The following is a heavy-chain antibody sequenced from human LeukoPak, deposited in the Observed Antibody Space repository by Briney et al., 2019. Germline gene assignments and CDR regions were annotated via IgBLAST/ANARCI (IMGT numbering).Heavy chain of an antibody. J-gene: IGHJ4*02. D-gene: IGHD3-22*01. V-gene: IGHV3-30*03. Sequence: GGSLRLSCAASGFTFSSYGMHWVRQAPGKGLEWVAVISYDGSNKYYADSVKGRFTISRDFSKNTLYLQMNSLRAEDTAVYYCARAMWPYFDTSGYYSPFDYWGQGTLVAVSS. CDR1: GFTFSSYG. CDR3: ARAMWPYFDTSGYYSPFDY. CDR2: ISYDGSNK.